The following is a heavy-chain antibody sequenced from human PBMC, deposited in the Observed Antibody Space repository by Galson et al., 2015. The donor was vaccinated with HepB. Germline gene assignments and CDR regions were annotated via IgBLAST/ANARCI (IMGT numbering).Heavy chain of an antibody. CDR1: GFTFSGSA. J-gene: IGHJ4*02. CDR2: IRSKANSYAT. D-gene: IGHD3-22*01. Sequence: SLRLSCAASGFTFSGSAMHWVRQASGKGLEWVGRIRSKANSYATAYAASVKGRFTISRDDSKNTTYLQMNSLKTEDTAVYYCPSLRGPDYYDSSGYWGYWGQGTLVTVSS. V-gene: IGHV3-73*01. CDR3: PSLRGPDYYDSSGYWGY.